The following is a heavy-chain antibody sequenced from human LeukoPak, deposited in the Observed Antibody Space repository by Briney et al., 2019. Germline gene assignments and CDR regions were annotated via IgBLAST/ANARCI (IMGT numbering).Heavy chain of an antibody. CDR2: IYSGGST. V-gene: IGHV3-53*01. J-gene: IGHJ5*02. Sequence: GGSLRLSCAASGFTFSSYAMTWVRQAPGKGLEWISVIYSGGSTYYADSVKGRFTISRDNSKNTLYLQMNSLRAEDTAVYYCARALGYCTNGGCYPWGQGTLVTVSS. D-gene: IGHD2-8*01. CDR1: GFTFSSYA. CDR3: ARALGYCTNGGCYP.